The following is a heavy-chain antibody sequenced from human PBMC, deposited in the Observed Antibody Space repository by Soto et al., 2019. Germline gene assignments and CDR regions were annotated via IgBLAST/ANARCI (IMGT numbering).Heavy chain of an antibody. J-gene: IGHJ5*02. CDR3: AKDSLNYYYSSGPFDP. V-gene: IGHV3-23*01. Sequence: GGSLRLSCAASGFTFSSYAMSWVRQAPGKGLKWVSTISGSGSKTYYADSVKGRFTISKDNSKSTLNLQMNSLRAEDTAVYYCAKDSLNYYYSSGPFDPWGQGTLVTVSS. CDR1: GFTFSSYA. D-gene: IGHD3-10*01. CDR2: ISGSGSKT.